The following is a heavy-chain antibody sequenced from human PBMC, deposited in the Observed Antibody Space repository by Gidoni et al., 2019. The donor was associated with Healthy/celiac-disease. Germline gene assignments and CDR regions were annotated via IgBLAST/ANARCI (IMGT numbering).Heavy chain of an antibody. CDR2: MNPNTGNT. CDR1: GYTFTSYD. Sequence: QVQLVQSGAAVKKPGASVKVSCKASGYTFTSYDINWVRQATGQGLEWVGWMNPNTGNTGYAQKFQGRVAMTRNTFMSTAYMELSSLRSEDTAVYYCARGGFIGTSAPRLTWFDPWGQGTLVTVSS. V-gene: IGHV1-8*01. J-gene: IGHJ5*02. CDR3: ARGGFIGTSAPRLTWFDP. D-gene: IGHD2-2*01.